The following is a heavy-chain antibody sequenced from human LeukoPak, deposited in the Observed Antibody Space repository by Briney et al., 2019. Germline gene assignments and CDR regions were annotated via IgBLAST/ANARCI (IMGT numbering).Heavy chain of an antibody. Sequence: GGSLRPSCAASGFTFSSNYMSWVRQAPGKGLEWVAVVYRGGSAYYADSVKGRFTIYRDNSKNTLYLQINSLRAEDTAVYYCAREVSGSYDYWGQGTLVTVSS. CDR1: GFTFSSNY. J-gene: IGHJ4*02. CDR3: AREVSGSYDY. V-gene: IGHV3-53*01. D-gene: IGHD1-26*01. CDR2: VYRGGSA.